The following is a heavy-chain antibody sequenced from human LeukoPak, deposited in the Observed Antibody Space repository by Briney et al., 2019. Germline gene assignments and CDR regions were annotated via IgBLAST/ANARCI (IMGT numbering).Heavy chain of an antibody. CDR3: AKAFLYCSSSSCLFDY. Sequence: GGSLRLSCAASGFTFSSYWMSWVRQAPGKGLEWVAFIRYDGSNKYYADSVKGRFTISRDNSKNTLYLQMNSLRAEDTAVYYCAKAFLYCSSSSCLFDYWGQGTLVTVSS. V-gene: IGHV3-30*02. J-gene: IGHJ4*02. D-gene: IGHD2-2*01. CDR1: GFTFSSYW. CDR2: IRYDGSNK.